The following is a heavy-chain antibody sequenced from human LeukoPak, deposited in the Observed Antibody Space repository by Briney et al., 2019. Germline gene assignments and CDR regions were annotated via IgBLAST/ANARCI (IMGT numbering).Heavy chain of an antibody. CDR2: ISAYNGNT. Sequence: ASVKVSCKASGYTFTSYGISWLRQAPGQGLEWMGWISAYNGNTNYAQKLQGRVTMTTDTSTSTAYMELRSLRSDDTAVYYCARDLSPRVTTVTNNWFDPWGQGTLVTVSS. CDR3: ARDLSPRVTTVTNNWFDP. CDR1: GYTFTSYG. V-gene: IGHV1-18*01. D-gene: IGHD4-17*01. J-gene: IGHJ5*02.